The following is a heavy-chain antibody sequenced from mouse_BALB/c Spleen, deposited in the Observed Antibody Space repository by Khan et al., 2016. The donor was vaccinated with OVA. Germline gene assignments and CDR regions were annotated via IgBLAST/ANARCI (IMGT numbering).Heavy chain of an antibody. D-gene: IGHD4-1*01. V-gene: IGHV5-6*01. CDR3: ASHLTGSFAY. Sequence: EVELVESGGDLAKPGGSLRLSCAASGFTFSTYGMSWVRQFPDKRLEWVATINSDGYYTYYPDTLKGRFTISRNNAENTLYLQMSSLKSEDTAIYYCASHLTGSFAYWGHGTLVTVSA. J-gene: IGHJ3*01. CDR2: INSDGYYT. CDR1: GFTFSTYG.